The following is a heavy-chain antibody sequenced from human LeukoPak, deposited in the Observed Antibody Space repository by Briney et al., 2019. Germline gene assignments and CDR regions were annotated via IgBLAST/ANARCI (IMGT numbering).Heavy chain of an antibody. CDR2: MYYSGNT. Sequence: SETLSLTCSVSGGSISSSSYYWGWIRQPPGKGLEWIGTMYYSGNTYYNSSLKSRVTMSVDTSKNQFSLKLSSVTAADTAVYYCARKTAAASFDYWGQGTLVTVSS. J-gene: IGHJ4*02. D-gene: IGHD6-13*01. V-gene: IGHV4-39*07. CDR1: GGSISSSSYY. CDR3: ARKTAAASFDY.